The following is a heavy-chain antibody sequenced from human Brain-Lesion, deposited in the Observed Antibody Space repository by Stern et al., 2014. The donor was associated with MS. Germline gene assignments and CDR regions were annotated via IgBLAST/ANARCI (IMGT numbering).Heavy chain of an antibody. V-gene: IGHV1-2*02. D-gene: IGHD3-3*01. CDR3: ARDQRGITIFGVVTDYYYLGMDV. Sequence: VQLLESGAEVKKPGASVKVSCKTSGYIFTGYYIHWVRQAPGQGLEWMAWINPNNGGTKYAQKFQGRVTMSSDTSISTAYVELSSLTSDDTAVYYCARDQRGITIFGVVTDYYYLGMDVWGQGTTVTVSS. CDR1: GYIFTGYY. J-gene: IGHJ6*02. CDR2: INPNNGGT.